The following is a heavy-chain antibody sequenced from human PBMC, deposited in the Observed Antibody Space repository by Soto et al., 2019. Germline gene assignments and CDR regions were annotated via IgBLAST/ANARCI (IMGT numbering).Heavy chain of an antibody. V-gene: IGHV3-48*02. CDR3: ARSIAARPGIAAAGSGY. D-gene: IGHD6-13*01. J-gene: IGHJ4*02. Sequence: GGSLRLSCAASGFTFSSYSMNWVRQAPGKGLEWVSYISSSSSTIYYADSVKGRFTISRDNAENSLYLQMNSLRDEDTAVYYCARSIAARPGIAAAGSGYWGQGTLVTVSS. CDR2: ISSSSSTI. CDR1: GFTFSSYS.